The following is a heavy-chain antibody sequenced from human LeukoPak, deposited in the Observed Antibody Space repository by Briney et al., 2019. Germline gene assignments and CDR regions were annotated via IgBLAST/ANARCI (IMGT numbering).Heavy chain of an antibody. Sequence: PSQTLSLTCTVSGGSISSGDYYWSWIRQPPGKGLEWIGYIYYSGSTYYNPSLKSRVTTSVDTSKNQFSLKLSSVTAADTAVYYCARDNPVHGFDYWGQGTLVTVSS. V-gene: IGHV4-30-4*01. D-gene: IGHD1-1*01. J-gene: IGHJ4*02. CDR3: ARDNPVHGFDY. CDR1: GGSISSGDYY. CDR2: IYYSGST.